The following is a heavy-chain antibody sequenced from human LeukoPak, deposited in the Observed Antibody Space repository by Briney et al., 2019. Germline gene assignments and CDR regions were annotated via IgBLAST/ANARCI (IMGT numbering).Heavy chain of an antibody. CDR2: LYTSGST. D-gene: IGHD3-22*01. V-gene: IGHV4-61*02. CDR3: ARAGYYDSSGYYYEDAFDI. Sequence: SQTLSLTCTVSGGSISSGSYYWSWIWQPAGKGLEWIGRLYTSGSTNYNPSLKSRVTISVDTSKNQFSLKLSSVTAADTAVHYCARAGYYDSSGYYYEDAFDIWGQGTMVTVSS. CDR1: GGSISSGSYY. J-gene: IGHJ3*02.